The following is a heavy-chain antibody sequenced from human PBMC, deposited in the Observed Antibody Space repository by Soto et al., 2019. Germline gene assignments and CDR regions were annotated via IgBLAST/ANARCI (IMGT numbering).Heavy chain of an antibody. V-gene: IGHV3-23*01. CDR2: ISGTGTTT. CDR3: LKPLPLLYLLY. J-gene: IGHJ4*02. D-gene: IGHD2-2*02. Sequence: GGSLRLSCAASGFTFSSYAMTWVRQAPGKGLEWVSTISGTGTTTYYADSVKGRFTISRDNSKNTLHLQMNSLRTEDTALYYCLKPLPLLYLLYWGQGTLLTGS. CDR1: GFTFSSYA.